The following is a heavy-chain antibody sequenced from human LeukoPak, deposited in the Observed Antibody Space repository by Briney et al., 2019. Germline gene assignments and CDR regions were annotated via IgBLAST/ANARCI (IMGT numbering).Heavy chain of an antibody. V-gene: IGHV3-23*01. Sequence: GGSLRLSCAASRFTFSSYAMSWIRQAPGKGLEWVSGISGSGGSTYYADSVKGRFTISRDNSKNTLYLQMNSLRAEDTAVYYCAKEPTVTLVRYFDCWGQGTLVTVSS. J-gene: IGHJ4*02. D-gene: IGHD4-17*01. CDR3: AKEPTVTLVRYFDC. CDR2: ISGSGGST. CDR1: RFTFSSYA.